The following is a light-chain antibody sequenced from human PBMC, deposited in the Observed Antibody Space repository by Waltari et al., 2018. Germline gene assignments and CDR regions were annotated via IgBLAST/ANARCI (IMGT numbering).Light chain of an antibody. J-gene: IGLJ3*02. CDR2: EDN. CDR3: YSTDNSGHGV. CDR1: ALPKKF. V-gene: IGLV3-10*01. Sequence: SYELTQPPSVSMSPGHTARITCPGEALPKKFASWFQQKSGQAPVLVMYEDNKRPSGIPHKFSGSSSGTVATLTISGAQLEDEADYYCYSTDNSGHGVFGGGTKVTVL.